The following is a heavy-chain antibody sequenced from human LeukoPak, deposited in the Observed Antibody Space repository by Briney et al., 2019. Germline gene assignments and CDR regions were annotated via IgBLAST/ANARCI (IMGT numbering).Heavy chain of an antibody. D-gene: IGHD2-2*01. CDR2: INHSGST. J-gene: IGHJ6*02. V-gene: IGHV4-34*01. Sequence: PSETLSLTCAVYGGSFSGYYWSWIRQPPGKGLEWIGEINHSGSTNYNPSLKSRVTISVDTSKNQFSLKLSSVTAADTAVYYCAGWLVPAATGYYYYGMDVWGQGTTVTVSS. CDR1: GGSFSGYY. CDR3: AGWLVPAATGYYYYGMDV.